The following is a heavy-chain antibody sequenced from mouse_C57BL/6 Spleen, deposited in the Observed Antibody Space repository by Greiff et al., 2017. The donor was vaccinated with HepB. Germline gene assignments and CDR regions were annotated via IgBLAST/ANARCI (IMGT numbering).Heavy chain of an antibody. CDR2: ISDGGSYT. V-gene: IGHV5-4*01. CDR3: ARSSTVVATGYFDY. Sequence: VQLKESGGGLVKPGGSLKLSCAASGFTFSSYAMSWVRQTPEKRLEWVATISDGGSYTYYPDNVKGRFTISRDNAKNNLYLQMSHLKSEDTAMYYCARSSTVVATGYFDYWGQGTTLTVSS. J-gene: IGHJ2*01. CDR1: GFTFSSYA. D-gene: IGHD1-1*01.